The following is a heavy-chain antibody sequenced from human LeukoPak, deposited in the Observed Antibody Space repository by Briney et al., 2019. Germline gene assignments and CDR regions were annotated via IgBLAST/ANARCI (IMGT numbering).Heavy chain of an antibody. J-gene: IGHJ6*03. Sequence: SETLSLTCTVSGGSISSSSYYWGWIRQPPGKGLEWIGSIYYSGSTYYNPSLKSRVTISVDTSKNQFSLKLSSVTAADTAVYYCARGGYYYLDVWGRGTTVTVSS. CDR1: GGSISSSSYY. CDR2: IYYSGST. V-gene: IGHV4-39*07. CDR3: ARGGYYYLDV.